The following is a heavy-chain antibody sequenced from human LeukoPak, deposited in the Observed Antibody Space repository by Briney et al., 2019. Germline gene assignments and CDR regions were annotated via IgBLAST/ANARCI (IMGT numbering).Heavy chain of an antibody. CDR2: IKQDGSEK. Sequence: GGSLRLSCVAPGFTFSDYWMTWVRQAPGKGLECVANIKQDGSEKFYVDSVKGRFTISRDNAKNSLYLQMNSLRAEDTAVYYCARDGRFSYGAFDIWGQGTMVTVSS. CDR1: GFTFSDYW. V-gene: IGHV3-7*01. J-gene: IGHJ3*02. D-gene: IGHD3-3*01. CDR3: ARDGRFSYGAFDI.